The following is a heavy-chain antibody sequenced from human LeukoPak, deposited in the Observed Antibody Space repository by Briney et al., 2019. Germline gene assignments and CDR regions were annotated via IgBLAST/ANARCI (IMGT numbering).Heavy chain of an antibody. Sequence: GGSLRLSCKGSGYSFTSYWIGWVRQMPGKGLEWMGIIYTGDSDTRYSPSFQGQVTISADKSISTAYLQSSSLKASDTAMYYCARIRTIAAAGTQTYYFDYWGQGTLVTVSS. D-gene: IGHD6-13*01. CDR2: IYTGDSDT. CDR3: ARIRTIAAAGTQTYYFDY. J-gene: IGHJ4*02. CDR1: GYSFTSYW. V-gene: IGHV5-51*01.